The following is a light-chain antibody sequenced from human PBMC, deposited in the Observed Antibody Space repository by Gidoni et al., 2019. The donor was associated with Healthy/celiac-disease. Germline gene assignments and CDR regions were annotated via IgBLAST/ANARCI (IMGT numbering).Light chain of an antibody. CDR1: QSVSSY. CDR2: DAS. V-gene: IGKV3-11*01. Sequence: EIVLTPSPATLSLSPGERATLSCRASQSVSSYLAWYQQKPGQAPRLLSYDASNRATGIPARFSGSGAGTDFTLTISSLEPEDFAVYYCQQRSNWPPGVFTFGPGTKVEIK. CDR3: QQRSNWPPGVFT. J-gene: IGKJ3*01.